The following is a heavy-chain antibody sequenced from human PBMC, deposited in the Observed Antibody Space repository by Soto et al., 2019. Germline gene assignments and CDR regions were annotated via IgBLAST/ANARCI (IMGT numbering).Heavy chain of an antibody. CDR1: TYTFTTYS. V-gene: IGHV1-46*01. J-gene: IGHJ4*02. Sequence: QVQLVQSGAEVQKPGASVKLSCKASTYTFTTYSFHWVRQAPGQGLEWMGIITPSGGSTIYAQKFQGKVTMTSDTSTGTVYMEVSSLRSEDTAVYYCARSRGVPHYFGNWGQGTLVTVSS. D-gene: IGHD3-10*01. CDR3: ARSRGVPHYFGN. CDR2: ITPSGGST.